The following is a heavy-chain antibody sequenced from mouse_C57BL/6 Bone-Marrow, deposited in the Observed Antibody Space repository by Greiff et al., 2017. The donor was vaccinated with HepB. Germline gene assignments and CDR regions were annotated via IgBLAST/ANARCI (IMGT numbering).Heavy chain of an antibody. V-gene: IGHV5-17*01. CDR3: ARRDYYYGSSHWYFDV. Sequence: EVMLVESGGGLVKPGGSLKLSCAASGFTFSDYGMHWVRQAPEKGLEWVAYISSGSSTIYYADTVKGRFTISRDNAKNTLFLQMTSLRSEDTAMYYCARRDYYYGSSHWYFDVWGTGTTVTVSS. J-gene: IGHJ1*03. CDR1: GFTFSDYG. CDR2: ISSGSSTI. D-gene: IGHD1-1*01.